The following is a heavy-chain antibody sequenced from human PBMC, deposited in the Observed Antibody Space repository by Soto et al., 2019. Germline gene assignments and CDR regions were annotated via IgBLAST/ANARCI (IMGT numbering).Heavy chain of an antibody. CDR2: ISAYNGDT. CDR3: ARWSCSSTSCSPFDY. CDR1: GYTFTSYG. V-gene: IGHV1-18*03. D-gene: IGHD2-2*01. Sequence: QVQLVQSGTEVKKPGASVKVSCKASGYTFTSYGISWVRQAPGQGLEWMGWISAYNGDTNYAQKLQGRVTMTTDTSTSTAYMELRSLRSDDMAVYYSARWSCSSTSCSPFDYWGQGTLVTVSS. J-gene: IGHJ4*02.